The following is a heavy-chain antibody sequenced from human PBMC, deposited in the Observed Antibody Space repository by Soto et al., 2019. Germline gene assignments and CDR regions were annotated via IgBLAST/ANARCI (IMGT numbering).Heavy chain of an antibody. Sequence: PGGSLRLSCAASGFTFSSYAMHWVRQAPGKGLEWVAVISYDGSNKYYADSVKGRFTISRDNSKNTLYLQMNSLRAEDTAVYYCASGVGATGAFDYWGQGTLVTVSS. D-gene: IGHD1-26*01. V-gene: IGHV3-30-3*01. J-gene: IGHJ4*02. CDR1: GFTFSSYA. CDR3: ASGVGATGAFDY. CDR2: ISYDGSNK.